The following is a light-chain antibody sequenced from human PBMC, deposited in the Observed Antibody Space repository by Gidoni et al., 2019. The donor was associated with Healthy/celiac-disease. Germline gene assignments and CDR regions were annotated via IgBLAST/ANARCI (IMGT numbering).Light chain of an antibody. CDR3: QQYYSTPT. CDR1: QSVLYISNNKNY. Sequence: DIVMTQSPDSLAVSLGERATINCKSSQSVLYISNNKNYLAWYQQKPGQPPKLLIYWASTRESGVPDRFSGSWSGTDFTLTISSLQAEDVAVYYCQQYYSTPTFGQGTKLEIK. V-gene: IGKV4-1*01. CDR2: WAS. J-gene: IGKJ2*01.